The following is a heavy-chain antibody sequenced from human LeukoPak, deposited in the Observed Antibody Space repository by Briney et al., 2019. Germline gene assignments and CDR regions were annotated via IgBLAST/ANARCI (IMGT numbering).Heavy chain of an antibody. V-gene: IGHV5-10-1*01. CDR2: IDPSDSYT. CDR1: GYGFTTYW. D-gene: IGHD5-24*01. CDR3: ARLLRDDYNSLGSYNLDY. Sequence: GESLKISFKVSGYGFTTYWLSWVRQMPGKGLEWMGRIDPSDSYTDYAPSFQGHVTISADRSLSTAYLQWYSLKASDTAVYYCARLLRDDYNSLGSYNLDYRGQGTLVTVSS. J-gene: IGHJ4*02.